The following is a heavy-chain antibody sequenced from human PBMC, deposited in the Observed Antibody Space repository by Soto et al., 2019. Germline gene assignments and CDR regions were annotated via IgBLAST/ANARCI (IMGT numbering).Heavy chain of an antibody. CDR1: GGSVSGASYY. CDR2: IYYSEST. J-gene: IGHJ4*02. D-gene: IGHD5-18*01. V-gene: IGHV4-61*01. CDR3: ARDIRGYSRSFDY. Sequence: SETLSLTCTVSGGSVSGASYYWTWIRQSPGKGLEWIGYIYYSESTTYNPSLKSRVTISIDTANNQFSLILTSVTPADTAVYYCARDIRGYSRSFDYWGQGTLVTVSS.